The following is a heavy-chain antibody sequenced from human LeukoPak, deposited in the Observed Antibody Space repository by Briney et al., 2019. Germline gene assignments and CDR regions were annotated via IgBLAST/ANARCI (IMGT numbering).Heavy chain of an antibody. V-gene: IGHV3-23*01. CDR3: AKGYYYDSSGYPLYYGMDV. J-gene: IGHJ6*02. CDR2: ISGSGGST. Sequence: PGGSLRLSCAASGFSVSSNFLTWVRQAPGKGLEWVSAISGSGGSTYYADSVKGRFTISRDNSKNTLYLQMNSLRAEDTAVYSCAKGYYYDSSGYPLYYGMDVWGQGTTVTVSS. D-gene: IGHD3-22*01. CDR1: GFSVSSNF.